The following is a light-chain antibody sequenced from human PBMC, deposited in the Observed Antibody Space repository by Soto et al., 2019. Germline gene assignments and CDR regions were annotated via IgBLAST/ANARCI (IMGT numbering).Light chain of an antibody. J-gene: IGKJ2*01. V-gene: IGKV3-20*01. CDR2: GAS. CDR3: QQYGRSPFT. CDR1: QRMTNNF. Sequence: EIVLTQSPDTLSLSPGERVTLSCRARQRMTNNFLAWFQQKPGLAPRLLIHGASTRASGVADRFTGGGSGTDFVLTISRVEPEDLAVYYCQQYGRSPFTFGQGTKLEIK.